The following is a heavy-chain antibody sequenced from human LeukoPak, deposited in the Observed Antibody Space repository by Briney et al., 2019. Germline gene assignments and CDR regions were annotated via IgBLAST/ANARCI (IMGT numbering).Heavy chain of an antibody. D-gene: IGHD3-22*01. CDR3: ARSLLYYYDSSGPEN. V-gene: IGHV3-30-3*01. Sequence: GGSLRLSCAASGFTFSSYAMHWVRQAPGKGLEWVAVISYDESDKYYADSVKGRFTVSRDNSKNMLYLQMNSLRAEDTAVYYCARSLLYYYDSSGPENWGQGSLVTVSS. CDR1: GFTFSSYA. CDR2: ISYDESDK. J-gene: IGHJ4*02.